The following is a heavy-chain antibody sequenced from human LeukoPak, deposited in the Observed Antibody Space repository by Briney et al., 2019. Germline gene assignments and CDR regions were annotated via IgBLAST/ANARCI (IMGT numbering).Heavy chain of an antibody. D-gene: IGHD2-21*01. Sequence: GVPLTLSCAASRFIFSNAWMRWLRQAPGKGLEWVSLIKTKTDGGTTDYDAPVIGRLTISSDDSKNKLYLLMNSLQTEDKAVYYCTTEDLQGATDCTVDFWGQGTMVTVSS. V-gene: IGHV3-15*01. J-gene: IGHJ3*01. CDR3: TTEDLQGATDCTVDF. CDR1: RFIFSNAW. CDR2: IKTKTDGGTT.